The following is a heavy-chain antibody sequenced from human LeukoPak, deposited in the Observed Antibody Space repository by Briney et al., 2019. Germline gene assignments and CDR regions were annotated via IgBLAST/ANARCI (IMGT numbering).Heavy chain of an antibody. CDR2: IWYDGSNK. CDR3: AKGPAADFWSGYPPSLYYYYYMDV. Sequence: GGSLRLSCAASGFTFSSYGMHWVRQAPGKGLEWVAVIWYDGSNKYYADSVKGRFTIPRDNSKNTLYLQMNSLRAEDTAVYYCAKGPAADFWSGYPPSLYYYYYMDVWGKGTTVTVSS. J-gene: IGHJ6*03. D-gene: IGHD3-3*01. CDR1: GFTFSSYG. V-gene: IGHV3-33*06.